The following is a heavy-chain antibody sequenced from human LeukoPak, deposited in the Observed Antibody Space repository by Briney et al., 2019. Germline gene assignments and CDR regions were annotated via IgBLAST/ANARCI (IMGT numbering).Heavy chain of an antibody. CDR3: ARDYYDSSGYYHGGY. V-gene: IGHV3-23*01. D-gene: IGHD3-22*01. Sequence: GGSLRLSRAASGFTFSNYAMSWVRQAPGKGLEWVSAISGSGGSTYYADSVKGRFTISRDNSKNTLYLQMNSLRAEDTAVYYCARDYYDSSGYYHGGYWGQGTLVTVSS. CDR2: ISGSGGST. J-gene: IGHJ4*02. CDR1: GFTFSNYA.